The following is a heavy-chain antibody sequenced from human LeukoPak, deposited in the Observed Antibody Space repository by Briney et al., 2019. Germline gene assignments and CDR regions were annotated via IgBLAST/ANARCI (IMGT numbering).Heavy chain of an antibody. CDR3: ARASMITFGGVITYYFDY. Sequence: SETLSFTCTVSGGSISSYYWSWIRQPPGKGLEWIGYIYYSGSTNYNPSLKSRVTISVDTSKHQFSLKLSSVTAADTAVYYCARASMITFGGVITYYFDYWGQGTLVTVSS. V-gene: IGHV4-59*01. CDR2: IYYSGST. CDR1: GGSISSYY. D-gene: IGHD3-16*02. J-gene: IGHJ4*02.